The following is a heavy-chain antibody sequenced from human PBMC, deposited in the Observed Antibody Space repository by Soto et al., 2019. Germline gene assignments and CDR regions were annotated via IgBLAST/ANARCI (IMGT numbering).Heavy chain of an antibody. V-gene: IGHV3-74*01. CDR2: IKYDESDR. Sequence: EVQLVESGGGLVQPGGSLRLSCAASGFTFSSYWLHWARQAPGKGLVWVSRIKYDESDRGYADSVNGRFTISRDNAKNTLYLHMDSLRAEGTAVYCCGRGFMGHYGIDVWVQGTKVIFSS. CDR3: GRGFMGHYGIDV. CDR1: GFTFSSYW. D-gene: IGHD3-3*01. J-gene: IGHJ6*02.